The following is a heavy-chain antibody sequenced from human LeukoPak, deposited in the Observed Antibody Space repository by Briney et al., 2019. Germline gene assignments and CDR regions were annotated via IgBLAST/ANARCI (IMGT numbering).Heavy chain of an antibody. D-gene: IGHD6-13*01. CDR1: GFTFSNYW. Sequence: GGSLRLSCAASGFTFSNYWMHWVRQAPGKGLVWVSGISWNSGSIGYADSVKGRFTISRDNAKNSLYLQMNSLRAEDMALYYCAKESIAAAGSFDYWGQGTLVTVSS. V-gene: IGHV3-9*03. CDR3: AKESIAAAGSFDY. CDR2: ISWNSGSI. J-gene: IGHJ4*02.